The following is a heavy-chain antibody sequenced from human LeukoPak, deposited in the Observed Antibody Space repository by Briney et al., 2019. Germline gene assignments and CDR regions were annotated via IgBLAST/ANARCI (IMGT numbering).Heavy chain of an antibody. J-gene: IGHJ4*02. D-gene: IGHD5-24*01. CDR3: TRVGYIDEGIDY. Sequence: GGSLRLSCAASGFTFSGYSLNWLRQAPGKGLEWISYISSGSETIYYADSVKGRFTISRDNGKNSLYLQMNSLRAEDTAIYYCTRVGYIDEGIDYWGQGTLVTVSS. CDR2: ISSGSETI. V-gene: IGHV3-48*01. CDR1: GFTFSGYS.